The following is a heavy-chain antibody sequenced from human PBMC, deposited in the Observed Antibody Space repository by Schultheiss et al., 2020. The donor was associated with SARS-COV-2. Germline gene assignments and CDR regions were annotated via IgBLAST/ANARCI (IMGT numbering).Heavy chain of an antibody. CDR1: GFTVSSNY. CDR2: IYSGGST. CDR3: AKSHAGDPTMIVVVTPYYFDY. Sequence: GGSLRLSCAASGFTVSSNYMSWVRQAPGKGLEWVSVIYSGGSTYYPGSVKGRFTISRENAKNSLYLQMNSLRAEDTAVYYCAKSHAGDPTMIVVVTPYYFDYWGQGTLVTVSS. V-gene: IGHV3-53*01. D-gene: IGHD3-22*01. J-gene: IGHJ4*02.